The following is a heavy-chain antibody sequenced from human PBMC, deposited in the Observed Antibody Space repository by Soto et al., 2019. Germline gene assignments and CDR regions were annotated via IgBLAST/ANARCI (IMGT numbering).Heavy chain of an antibody. CDR1: GFTFSSYS. V-gene: IGHV3-21*01. CDR3: AREVLWSIDYYNGLDV. Sequence: EVQLVESGGGLVKPGGSLRLSCSASGFTFSSYSVNWVRQAPGKGLEWVSFISTSSDYIYYAASVKGRFTISRDNAKTSLLLQMNSLRAEDTAVYYCAREVLWSIDYYNGLDVWGQGTTVTVSS. J-gene: IGHJ6*02. D-gene: IGHD2-15*01. CDR2: ISTSSDYI.